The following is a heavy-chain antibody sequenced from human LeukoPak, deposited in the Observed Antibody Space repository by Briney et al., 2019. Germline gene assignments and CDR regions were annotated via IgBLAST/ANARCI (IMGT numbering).Heavy chain of an antibody. J-gene: IGHJ6*03. D-gene: IGHD2-2*01. CDR3: ARGMSVGYCSSTSCRTYYYYYMDV. V-gene: IGHV1-69*13. CDR2: IIPIFGTA. CDR1: GGTFSSYA. Sequence: SVKVSCKASGGTFSSYAISWVRQAPGQGLEWMGGIIPIFGTANYAQKFQGRVTITADESTSTAYMELSSLRSEDTAVYYCARGMSVGYCSSTSCRTYYYYYMDVWGKGTTFTVSS.